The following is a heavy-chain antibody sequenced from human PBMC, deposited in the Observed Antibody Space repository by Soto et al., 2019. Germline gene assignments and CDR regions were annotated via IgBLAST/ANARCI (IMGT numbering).Heavy chain of an antibody. CDR2: MNPNSGDT. V-gene: IGHV1-8*02. CDR3: ARVFRSGTYLWFDP. J-gene: IGHJ5*02. D-gene: IGHD3-10*01. CDR1: GYTFTSYG. Sequence: ASVKVSCKASGYTFTSYGISWVRQATGQGLEWMGWMNPNSGDTGYAQKFQGRVTMTRNISISTAYMELSSLRSEDTAVYYCARVFRSGTYLWFDPWGQGTLVTVSS.